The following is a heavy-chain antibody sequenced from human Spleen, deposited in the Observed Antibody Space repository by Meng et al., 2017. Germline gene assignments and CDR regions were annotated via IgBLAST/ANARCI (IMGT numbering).Heavy chain of an antibody. J-gene: IGHJ3*02. V-gene: IGHV3-23*01. CDR3: ARRKDAFDI. CDR2: ISASGRNT. Sequence: GGSLRLSCGASGFTFITYALSWVRQAPGKGLEWVSVISASGRNTHYADSVKGRFTMSRDNSKKTMSLHMDNLRGEDTAVYYCARRKDAFDIWGQGTMVTVSS. CDR1: GFTFITYA.